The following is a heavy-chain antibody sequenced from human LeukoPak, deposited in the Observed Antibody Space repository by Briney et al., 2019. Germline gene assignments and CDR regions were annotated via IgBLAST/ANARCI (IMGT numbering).Heavy chain of an antibody. Sequence: SETLSLTCAVYGGSFSDYYWSWIRQPPGKGLEWIGQINPSRNTNYNPSLKSRVTISGDTSKKQSSLKLSSVTAADTAVYYCARRYDFWSGYPPPLDYWGQGTLVTVSS. CDR3: ARRYDFWSGYPPPLDY. CDR1: GGSFSDYY. J-gene: IGHJ4*02. V-gene: IGHV4-34*01. CDR2: INPSRNT. D-gene: IGHD3-3*01.